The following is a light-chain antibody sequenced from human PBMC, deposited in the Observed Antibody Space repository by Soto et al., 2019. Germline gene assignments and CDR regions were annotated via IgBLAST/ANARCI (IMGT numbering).Light chain of an antibody. Sequence: QSVLTQPPSVSGAPGPRVPISCTGSSSNIGAGYDVHWYQQLPGTAPKLLIYDDSNRHSGVPERFAGSKSGTSASLAITGLQAEDEADYYCQSYDSSLSGYVFGTGTKLTVL. CDR2: DDS. V-gene: IGLV1-40*01. J-gene: IGLJ1*01. CDR3: QSYDSSLSGYV. CDR1: SSNIGAGYD.